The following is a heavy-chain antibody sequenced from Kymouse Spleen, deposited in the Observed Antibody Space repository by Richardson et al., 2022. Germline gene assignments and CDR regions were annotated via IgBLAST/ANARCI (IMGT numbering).Heavy chain of an antibody. CDR2: INHSGST. V-gene: IGHV4-34*01. Sequence: QVQLQQWGAGLLKPSETLSLTCAVYGGSFSGYYWSWIRQPPGKGLEWIGEINHSGSTNYNPSLKSRVTISVDTSKNQFSLKLSSVTAADTAVYYCARGQQLASSGWYESYFDYWGQGTLVTVSS. J-gene: IGHJ4*02. CDR3: ARGQQLASSGWYESYFDY. CDR1: GGSFSGYY. D-gene: IGHD6-19*01.